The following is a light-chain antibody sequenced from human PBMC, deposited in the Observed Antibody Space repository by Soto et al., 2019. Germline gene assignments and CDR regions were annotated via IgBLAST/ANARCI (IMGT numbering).Light chain of an antibody. J-gene: IGKJ3*01. CDR2: AAS. Sequence: AIRMTQSPSSLSASTGDRVTITCRASQGISSYLAWYQQKPGKAPKLLIYAASTLQSGVPSRFSGSGSGTDFTLTISCLQSEDFATSYCQQYYSYPRSTFGPGTKVDIK. CDR3: QQYYSYPRST. V-gene: IGKV1-8*01. CDR1: QGISSY.